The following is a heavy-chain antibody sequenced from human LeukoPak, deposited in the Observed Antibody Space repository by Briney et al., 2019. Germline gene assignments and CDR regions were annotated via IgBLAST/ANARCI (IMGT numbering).Heavy chain of an antibody. CDR1: GFTFSDYY. V-gene: IGHV3-11*06. Sequence: PGGSLRLSCATSGFTFSDYYMSWIRQAPGKGLEWVSYISSSSSYIYYADSVKGRFTISRDNAKNSLYLQMNSLRAEDTAVYYCARDFRKGAQLWLQGGIDYWGQGTLVTVSS. J-gene: IGHJ4*02. CDR2: ISSSSSYI. D-gene: IGHD5-18*01. CDR3: ARDFRKGAQLWLQGGIDY.